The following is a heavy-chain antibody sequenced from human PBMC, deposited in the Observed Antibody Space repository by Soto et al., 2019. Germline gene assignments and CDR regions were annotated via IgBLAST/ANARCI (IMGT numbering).Heavy chain of an antibody. Sequence: PSETLSLTCSVSGGSISSGDYYWSWIRQHPGKGLDWIGYVYYSGSTYYNPSLTRRLTISLDTSKNQFSLKLSSVTAADTAVYYCARGQQLVSTPPSTTLEYFFDYWGQGTLVTVSS. D-gene: IGHD6-13*01. CDR2: VYYSGST. J-gene: IGHJ4*02. V-gene: IGHV4-31*03. CDR3: ARGQQLVSTPPSTTLEYFFDY. CDR1: GGSISSGDYY.